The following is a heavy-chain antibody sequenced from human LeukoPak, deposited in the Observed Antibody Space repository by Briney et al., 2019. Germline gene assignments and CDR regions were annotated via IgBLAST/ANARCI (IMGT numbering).Heavy chain of an antibody. CDR1: GGSISSSSYY. Sequence: PSETLSLTCTVSGGSISSSSYYWGWIRQPPGKGLEWIGSIYYSGSTYYNPSLKSRVTISVDTSKNQFSLKLSSVTAADTAVYYCARISGKMATLPDYWGQGTLVTVSS. D-gene: IGHD5-24*01. CDR2: IYYSGST. CDR3: ARISGKMATLPDY. V-gene: IGHV4-39*07. J-gene: IGHJ4*02.